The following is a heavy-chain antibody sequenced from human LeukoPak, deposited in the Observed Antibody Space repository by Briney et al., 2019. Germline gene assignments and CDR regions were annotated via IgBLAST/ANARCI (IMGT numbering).Heavy chain of an antibody. V-gene: IGHV3-30*18. D-gene: IGHD1-1*01. Sequence: GGSLRLSCAASGFTFSSYGMHWVRQAPGKGLEWVVVISYDGSNKYYADSVKGRFTISRDNSKNTLYLQMNSLRAEDTAVYYCAKKELALDYWGQGTLVTVSS. CDR1: GFTFSSYG. CDR3: AKKELALDY. J-gene: IGHJ4*02. CDR2: ISYDGSNK.